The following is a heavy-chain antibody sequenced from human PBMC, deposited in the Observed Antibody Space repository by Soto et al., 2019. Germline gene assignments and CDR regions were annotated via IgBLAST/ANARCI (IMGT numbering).Heavy chain of an antibody. J-gene: IGHJ6*02. CDR3: AKTGTAMVLDYYGMDV. V-gene: IGHV3-23*01. CDR1: GFTFSSYA. D-gene: IGHD5-18*01. Sequence: GGSLRLSCAASGFTFSSYAMSWVRQAPGKGLEWVSAISGSGGSTYYAGSVKGRFTISRDNSKNTLYLQMNSLRAEDTAVYYCAKTGTAMVLDYYGMDVWGQGTTVTVSS. CDR2: ISGSGGST.